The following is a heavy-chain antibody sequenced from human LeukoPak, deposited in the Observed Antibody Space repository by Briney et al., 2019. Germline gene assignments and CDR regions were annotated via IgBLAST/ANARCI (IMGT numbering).Heavy chain of an antibody. D-gene: IGHD6-19*01. J-gene: IGHJ4*02. Sequence: GGSLRLSCAASGFTFSSYGMHWVRQAPGKGLEWVAVISYDGSNKYYADSVKGRFTISRDNSKNTLYLQMNSLRAEDTAVYYCARDRQWLVLWGQGTLVTVSS. CDR2: ISYDGSNK. CDR1: GFTFSSYG. CDR3: ARDRQWLVL. V-gene: IGHV3-30*03.